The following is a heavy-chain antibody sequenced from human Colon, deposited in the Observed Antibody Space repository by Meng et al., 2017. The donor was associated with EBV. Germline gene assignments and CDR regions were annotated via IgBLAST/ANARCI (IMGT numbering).Heavy chain of an antibody. V-gene: IGHV4-30-2*01. CDR3: ARDTSTWGNKGLDH. CDR1: GDSVPKGGYS. J-gene: IGHJ4*02. CDR2: IYHSGST. D-gene: IGHD7-27*01. Sequence: LQGSRSDRCNPSQPRASTWVVPGDSVPKGGYSWSWIRQPPGKGLEWIGYIYHSGSTKYNPSLKSRVTISVDTSKNQFSLKLSSVTAADTAVYYCARDTSTWGNKGLDHWGQGILVTVSS.